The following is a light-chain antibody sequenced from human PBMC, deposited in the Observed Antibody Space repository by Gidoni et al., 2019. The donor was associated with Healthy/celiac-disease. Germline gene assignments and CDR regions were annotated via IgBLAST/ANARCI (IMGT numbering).Light chain of an antibody. Sequence: IVMTQSPLSLPVTPGEPASISCRSSQSLLHSNGYNYLDWYLQKPGQSPQLLIYLGSNRASGVPDRFSGSGSGTDFTLKISRVEAEDVGVYYCMQALQTPFTFXGXTKVEIK. V-gene: IGKV2-28*01. CDR2: LGS. CDR3: MQALQTPFT. CDR1: QSLLHSNGYNY. J-gene: IGKJ4*01.